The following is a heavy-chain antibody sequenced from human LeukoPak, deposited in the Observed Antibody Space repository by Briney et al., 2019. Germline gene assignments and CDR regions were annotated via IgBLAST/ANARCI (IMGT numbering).Heavy chain of an antibody. Sequence: GGSLRLSCAASGFTFSSYSMNWVRQAPGKGLEWVSHISRSGSTRYYADSLKGRFTISRDNAKNSLYLQMNSLRAEDTAVYYCARTAYYYDSSGYDDAFDIWGQGTMVTVSS. J-gene: IGHJ3*02. CDR1: GFTFSSYS. CDR2: ISRSGSTR. V-gene: IGHV3-48*04. CDR3: ARTAYYYDSSGYDDAFDI. D-gene: IGHD3-22*01.